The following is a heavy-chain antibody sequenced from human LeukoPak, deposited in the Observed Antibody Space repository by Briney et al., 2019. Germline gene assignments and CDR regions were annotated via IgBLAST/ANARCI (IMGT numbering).Heavy chain of an antibody. J-gene: IGHJ4*02. D-gene: IGHD3-10*01. Sequence: PSETLSLTCTVSGGSISSGGYYWSWIRQHPGKGLEWIGYIYYSGSTYYNPSLKGRVTISVDTSKNQFSLKLSSVTAADTAVYYCARGWFGELSHDYWGQGTLVTVSS. CDR1: GGSISSGGYY. CDR2: IYYSGST. V-gene: IGHV4-31*03. CDR3: ARGWFGELSHDY.